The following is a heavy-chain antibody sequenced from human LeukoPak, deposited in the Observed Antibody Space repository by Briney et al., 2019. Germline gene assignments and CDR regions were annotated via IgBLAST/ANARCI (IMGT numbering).Heavy chain of an antibody. CDR1: GGSISSYY. J-gene: IGHJ3*02. D-gene: IGHD3-22*01. V-gene: IGHV4-59*01. Sequence: SETLSLTCTVSGGSISSYYWSWIRQPPGKGLEWIGYIYYSGSTNYNPSLKSRVTISVDTSKNQFSLKLSSVTAADTAVYYCARGVGYYDSSGYYYGGDAFDIWGQGTMVTVSS. CDR2: IYYSGST. CDR3: ARGVGYYDSSGYYYGGDAFDI.